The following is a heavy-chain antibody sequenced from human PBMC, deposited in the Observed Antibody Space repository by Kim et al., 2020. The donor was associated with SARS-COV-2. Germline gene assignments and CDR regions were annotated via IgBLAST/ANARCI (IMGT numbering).Heavy chain of an antibody. CDR3: ARESSEWFGGFDY. CDR2: ISYDGSNK. Sequence: GGSLRLSCAASGFTFSSYAMHWVRQAPGKGLEWVAVISYDGSNKYYADSVKGRFTISRDNSKNTLYLQMNSLRAEDTAVYYCARESSEWFGGFDYWGQGTLVTVSS. CDR1: GFTFSSYA. D-gene: IGHD3-10*01. V-gene: IGHV3-30*04. J-gene: IGHJ4*02.